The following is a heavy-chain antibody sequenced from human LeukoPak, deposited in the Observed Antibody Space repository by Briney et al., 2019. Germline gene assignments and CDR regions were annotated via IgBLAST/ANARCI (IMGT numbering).Heavy chain of an antibody. V-gene: IGHV3-7*03. CDR1: GGSISSSNW. CDR3: ARDQYDTWSRRGNFDS. J-gene: IGHJ4*02. Sequence: ETLSLTCAVSGGSISSSNWWSWVRQAPGKGLEWVANIKLDGSEKNYVDSVKGRFTISRDNTKNSLYLQMSSLRAEDTAVFYCARDQYDTWSRRGNFDSWGQGTLVIVSS. D-gene: IGHD3-3*01. CDR2: IKLDGSEK.